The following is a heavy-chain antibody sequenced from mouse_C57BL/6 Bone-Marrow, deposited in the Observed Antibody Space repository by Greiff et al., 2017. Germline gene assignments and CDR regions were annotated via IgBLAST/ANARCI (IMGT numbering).Heavy chain of an antibody. Sequence: QVQLQQPGAELVKPGASVKMSCKASGYTFTSYWITWVKQRPGQGLEWIGDIYPGSGSTNYNEKFKSKATLTVDKSSSTAYMQLSSLTSEDSAVYYLARSGYDGYGGAYWGQGTLVTVSA. CDR1: GYTFTSYW. J-gene: IGHJ3*01. CDR3: ARSGYDGYGGAY. V-gene: IGHV1-55*01. CDR2: IYPGSGST. D-gene: IGHD2-2*01.